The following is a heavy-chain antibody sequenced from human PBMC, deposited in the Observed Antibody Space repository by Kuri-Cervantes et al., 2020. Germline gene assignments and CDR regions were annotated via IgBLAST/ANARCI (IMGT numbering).Heavy chain of an antibody. V-gene: IGHV3-23*01. Sequence: GGSLRLSCAASGFTFNAYAMAWVRQTPEQGLEWVSSISGGGISTFYADSVKGRFTISRDNSINTVFLQMNSLRDEDTAVYYCAKGMRRGVFDHWGQGTLVTVSS. J-gene: IGHJ4*01. CDR1: GFTFNAYA. CDR3: AKGMRRGVFDH. D-gene: IGHD3-10*01. CDR2: ISGGGIST.